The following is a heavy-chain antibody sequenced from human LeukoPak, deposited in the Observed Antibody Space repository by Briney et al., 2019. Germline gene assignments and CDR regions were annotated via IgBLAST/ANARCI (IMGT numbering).Heavy chain of an antibody. Sequence: ASVKVSCKASGGTFSSYTISWVRQAPGQGLEWMGRIIPILGIANYAQKFQGRVTITADKSTSTAYMELSSLRSEDTAVYYCARGGSGSYYIVPLYYFDYWGQGTLVTVSS. J-gene: IGHJ4*02. CDR2: IIPILGIA. D-gene: IGHD3-10*01. V-gene: IGHV1-69*02. CDR1: GGTFSSYT. CDR3: ARGGSGSYYIVPLYYFDY.